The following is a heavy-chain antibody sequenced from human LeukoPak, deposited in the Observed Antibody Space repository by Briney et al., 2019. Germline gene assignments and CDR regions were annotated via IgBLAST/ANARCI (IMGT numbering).Heavy chain of an antibody. CDR1: GFTCSSYS. D-gene: IGHD3-10*01. V-gene: IGHV3-21*01. CDR3: ARDSGGYYYYMDV. CDR2: ITTSSSYI. Sequence: GGSLRLSCAASGFTCSSYSMNWVRQAPGKGLEWVSSITTSSSYIYYADSVKGRFTISRDNAKNSLYLQMNSLRAEDRAAYYCARDSGGYYYYMDVWGKGTTVTVSS. J-gene: IGHJ6*03.